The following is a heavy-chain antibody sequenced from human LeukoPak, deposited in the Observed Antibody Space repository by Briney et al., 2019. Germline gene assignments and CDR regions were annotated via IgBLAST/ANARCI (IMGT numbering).Heavy chain of an antibody. CDR3: SRLYSSSWYGGMLV. CDR2: IYPGDSDT. CDR1: GYIFTNYW. D-gene: IGHD6-13*01. V-gene: IGHV5-51*01. J-gene: IGHJ4*02. Sequence: GESLKISCKGSGYIFTNYWIAWVRQMPGKGLESMGIIYPGDSDTRYSTSFQGQVTISADKSINTAYLQWSSLKASDTAMYYCSRLYSSSWYGGMLVWGQGTLVTVSS.